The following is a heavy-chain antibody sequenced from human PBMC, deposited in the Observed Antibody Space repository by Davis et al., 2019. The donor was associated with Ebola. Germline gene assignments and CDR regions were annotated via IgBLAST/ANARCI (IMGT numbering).Heavy chain of an antibody. D-gene: IGHD4-17*01. J-gene: IGHJ2*01. CDR3: ARGQRYGDLYWYFDL. V-gene: IGHV1-46*01. Sequence: ASVKVSCKASGYTFTGYYMHWVRQAPGQGLEWMGIINPSGGSTSYAQKFQGRVTMTRNTSISTAYMELSSLRSEDTAVYYCARGQRYGDLYWYFDLWGRGTLVTVSS. CDR2: INPSGGST. CDR1: GYTFTGYY.